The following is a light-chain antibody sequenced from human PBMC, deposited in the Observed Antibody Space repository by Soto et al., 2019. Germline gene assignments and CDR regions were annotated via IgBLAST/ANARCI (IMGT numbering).Light chain of an antibody. J-gene: IGLJ1*01. CDR1: SSDVGTYDY. CDR2: GVT. V-gene: IGLV2-8*01. Sequence: QSVLAQPPSASGSPGQSVTFSCTVTSSDVGTYDYVSWYQQYPGKAPKLLIYGVTRRPSGVPDRFSGSKSGNTAALTVSGLQAEDEAYYYCSSYAGRSMYVFGTGTKVTLL. CDR3: SSYAGRSMYV.